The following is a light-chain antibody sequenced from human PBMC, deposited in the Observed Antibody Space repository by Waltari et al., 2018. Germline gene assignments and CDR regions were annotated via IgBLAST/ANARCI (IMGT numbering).Light chain of an antibody. V-gene: IGKV1-39*01. Sequence: DIQMTQSPPSLSASVGDRVTITCRATQSISTPLNWYQQKPGKAPNRLIYGASSLERGVPSRFSGSGSGTDFTLTISSLHPEDFATYYCQQSYTTPFTFGPGTKVDLK. CDR3: QQSYTTPFT. J-gene: IGKJ3*01. CDR2: GAS. CDR1: QSISTP.